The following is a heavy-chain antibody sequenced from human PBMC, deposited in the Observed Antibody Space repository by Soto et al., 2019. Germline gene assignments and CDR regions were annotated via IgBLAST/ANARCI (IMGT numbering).Heavy chain of an antibody. CDR2: ISGSGGDT. D-gene: IGHD4-17*01. Sequence: EVQVLESGGGLVQPGGSLRLSCSTSEFTFSAYAMTWVRQPPGEGLEWVASISGSGGDTSYADSVKGRFSIFRDNSKNTLYLRMYSLRVEDTAVYYCTRDPNGDHIGAFEFWGQGILVTVSS. CDR3: TRDPNGDHIGAFEF. V-gene: IGHV3-23*01. J-gene: IGHJ3*01. CDR1: EFTFSAYA.